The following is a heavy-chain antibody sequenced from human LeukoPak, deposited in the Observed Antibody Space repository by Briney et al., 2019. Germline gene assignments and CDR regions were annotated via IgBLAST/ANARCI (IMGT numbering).Heavy chain of an antibody. CDR2: SNHSGST. CDR3: ARGKGVLRYFDWLLSPNWFDP. D-gene: IGHD3-9*01. V-gene: IGHV4-34*01. CDR1: GGSFSGYY. Sequence: SETLSLTCAVYGGSFSGYYWSWIRQPPGRGLEWIGESNHSGSTNYNPSLKSRVTISVDTSKNQFSLKLSSVTAADTAVYYCARGKGVLRYFDWLLSPNWFDPWGQGTLVTVSS. J-gene: IGHJ5*02.